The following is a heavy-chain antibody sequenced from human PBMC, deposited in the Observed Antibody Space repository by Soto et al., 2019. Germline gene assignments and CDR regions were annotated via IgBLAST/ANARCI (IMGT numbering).Heavy chain of an antibody. CDR1: GFTFSDYY. V-gene: IGHV3-11*01. CDR2: ISSSGSTI. Sequence: QVQLVESGGGLVKPGGSLRLSCAASGFTFSDYYMSWIRQAPGKGLEWVSYISSSGSTIYYADSVKGRFTISRDNAKNSLYLQMNSLRAEDTAVYYCARENLDCTNGVCYTRGDYYYYGMDVWGQGTTVTVSS. J-gene: IGHJ6*02. D-gene: IGHD2-8*01. CDR3: ARENLDCTNGVCYTRGDYYYYGMDV.